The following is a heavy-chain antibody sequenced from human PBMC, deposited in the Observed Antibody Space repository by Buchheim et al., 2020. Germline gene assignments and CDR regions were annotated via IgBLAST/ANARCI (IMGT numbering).Heavy chain of an antibody. CDR3: AKDGRAYCGGDCYSGWFDP. V-gene: IGHV3-30*18. D-gene: IGHD2-21*02. J-gene: IGHJ5*02. CDR1: GFTFSSYG. CDR2: ISYDGSNK. Sequence: QVQLVESGGGVVQPGRSLRLSCAASGFTFSSYGMHWVRQAPGKGLEWVAVISYDGSNKYYADSVKGRFTISRDNSKNTLYLQMNSLRAEDTAVYYCAKDGRAYCGGDCYSGWFDPWGQGTL.